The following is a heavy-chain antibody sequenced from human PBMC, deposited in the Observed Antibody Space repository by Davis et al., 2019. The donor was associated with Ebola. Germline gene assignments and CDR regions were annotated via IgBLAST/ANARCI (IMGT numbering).Heavy chain of an antibody. J-gene: IGHJ6*02. CDR1: GFIFSNYA. CDR2: ISSSSSYI. CDR3: ARDKSCYDFVCYYYGMDV. D-gene: IGHD3-3*01. Sequence: GESLKISCAASGFIFSNYAMTWVRQAPGKGLEWVSSISSSSSYIYYADSVKGRFTISRDNAKNSLYLQMNSLRAEDTAVYYCARDKSCYDFVCYYYGMDVWGQGTTVTVSS. V-gene: IGHV3-21*01.